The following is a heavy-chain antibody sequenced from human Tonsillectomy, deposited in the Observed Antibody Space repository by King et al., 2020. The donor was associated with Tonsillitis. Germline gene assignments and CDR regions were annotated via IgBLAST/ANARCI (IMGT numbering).Heavy chain of an antibody. CDR3: ARVGRDGYNWHFDI. CDR2: IDPSDSYT. V-gene: IGHV5-10-1*03. CDR1: GHYFTNYW. Sequence: EVQLVESGAEVKKSGESLRISCKHSGHYFTNYWITWVRLTPGKGLEWMGTIDPSDSYTNYSPSFQGHVTISADNSITTAYLQWSSLKASDTAMYYCARVGRDGYNWHFDIWGQGTVVTVSS. J-gene: IGHJ3*02. D-gene: IGHD5-24*01.